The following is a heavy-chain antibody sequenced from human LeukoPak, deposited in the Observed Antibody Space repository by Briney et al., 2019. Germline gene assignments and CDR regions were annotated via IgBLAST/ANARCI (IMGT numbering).Heavy chain of an antibody. CDR2: INAYNGNT. D-gene: IGHD2-15*01. J-gene: IGHJ6*04. V-gene: IGHV1-18*01. Sequence: ASVKVSCKASSYTFTSYGISWVRQAPGQGLEWMGWINAYNGNTNYAQKFQGRITMTTDTSTSTAYMELRSLRSDDTAVYYCASATLRCSGGSCYEMDVWGKGTTVTVSS. CDR3: ASATLRCSGGSCYEMDV. CDR1: SYTFTSYG.